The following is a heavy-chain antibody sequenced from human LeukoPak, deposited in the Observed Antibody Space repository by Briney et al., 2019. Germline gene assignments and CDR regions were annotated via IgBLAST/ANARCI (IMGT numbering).Heavy chain of an antibody. CDR1: GGSISGYY. D-gene: IGHD2-2*01. V-gene: IGHV4-4*07. CDR3: ARGDVGYCSSTSCYDAFDI. J-gene: IGHJ3*02. CDR2: IYTSGNT. Sequence: SETLSLTCTVSGGSISGYYYSWIRQPAGKGLEWIGRIYTSGNTNYNRSLKNRVTMSVDTSKNQFSLKLSSVTAADTAVYYCARGDVGYCSSTSCYDAFDIWGQGTMVTVSS.